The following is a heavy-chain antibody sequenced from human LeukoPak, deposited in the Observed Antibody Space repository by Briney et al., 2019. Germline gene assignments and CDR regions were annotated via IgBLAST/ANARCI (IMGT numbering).Heavy chain of an antibody. CDR1: GGSISSGDYY. J-gene: IGHJ5*02. CDR2: IYYSGST. Sequence: PSQTLSLTCTVSGGSISSGDYYWSWIRQPPGKGLEWIGYIYYSGSTYYNPSLKSRVTISVDTSKNQFSLKLSSVTAADTAVYDCARANVDFWSGSSNWFDPWGQGTLVTVSS. CDR3: ARANVDFWSGSSNWFDP. V-gene: IGHV4-30-4*08. D-gene: IGHD3-3*01.